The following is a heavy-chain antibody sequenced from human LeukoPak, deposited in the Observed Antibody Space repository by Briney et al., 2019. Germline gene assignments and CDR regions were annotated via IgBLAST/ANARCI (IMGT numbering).Heavy chain of an antibody. CDR1: GFTFYDYG. CDR2: INWNGGST. J-gene: IGHJ4*02. Sequence: GGSLRLSCAASGFTFYDYGMSWVRQAPGKGVEWVSDINWNGGSTGYADSVKGRFTISRDNAKNSLYLQMNSLRAEDTALYHCARGAYSSGWYDYWGQGTLVTVSS. V-gene: IGHV3-20*01. D-gene: IGHD6-19*01. CDR3: ARGAYSSGWYDY.